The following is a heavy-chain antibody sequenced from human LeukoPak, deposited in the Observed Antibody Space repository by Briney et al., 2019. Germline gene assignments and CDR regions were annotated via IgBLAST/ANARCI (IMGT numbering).Heavy chain of an antibody. CDR3: AKLGGYYPLNDY. V-gene: IGHV3-30*18. J-gene: IGHJ4*02. CDR2: ISYDGSNK. CDR1: GFTFSSYA. D-gene: IGHD3-22*01. Sequence: GGSLRLSCAASGFTFSSYAMSWVRQAPGKGLEWVAVISYDGSNKYYADSVKGRFTISRDNSKNTLYLQMNSLRAEDTAVYYCAKLGGYYPLNDYWGQGTLVTVSS.